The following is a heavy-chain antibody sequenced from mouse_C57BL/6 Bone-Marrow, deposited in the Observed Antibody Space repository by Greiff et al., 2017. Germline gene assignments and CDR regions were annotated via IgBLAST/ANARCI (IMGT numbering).Heavy chain of an antibody. CDR1: GYTFTSYG. CDR2: IYPRSGNT. CDR3: ARGDGYDANFDV. D-gene: IGHD2-2*01. Sequence: VKLQQSGAELARPGASVKLSCKASGYTFTSYGISWVKQRTGQGLEWIGEIYPRSGNTYYNEKFKGKATLTADKSSSTAYMELRSLTSEDSAVYFCARGDGYDANFDVWGTGTTVTVSS. V-gene: IGHV1-81*01. J-gene: IGHJ1*03.